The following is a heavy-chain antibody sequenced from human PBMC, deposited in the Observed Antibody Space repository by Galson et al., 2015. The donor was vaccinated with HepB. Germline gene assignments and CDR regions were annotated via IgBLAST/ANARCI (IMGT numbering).Heavy chain of an antibody. CDR3: ARVPDIVATNNWFDP. CDR2: IIPLFGSG. Sequence: SVKVSCKASGGTFSSHTISWVRQAPGQGLEWMGGIIPLFGSGNYTQKFQGRVTITADESTSTAYMELSSLRSEDTAVYYCARVPDIVATNNWFDPWGQGTLVTVSS. V-gene: IGHV1-69*13. D-gene: IGHD5-12*01. CDR1: GGTFSSHT. J-gene: IGHJ5*02.